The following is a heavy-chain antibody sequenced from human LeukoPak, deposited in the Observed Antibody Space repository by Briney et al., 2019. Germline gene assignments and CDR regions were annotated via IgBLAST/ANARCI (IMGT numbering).Heavy chain of an antibody. J-gene: IGHJ4*02. CDR1: GYTFTTYG. D-gene: IGHD5-12*01. V-gene: IGHV1-18*01. CDR2: ISAYNGDT. CDR3: ARGWDSGYVSF. Sequence: ASVKVSCKASGYTFTTYGISWVRQAPGQGLEWMGWISAYNGDTNYAQKFQGRVTMTTDTSTSTAYMELRSLRSDDTAVYYCARGWDSGYVSFWSQGTLVTVSS.